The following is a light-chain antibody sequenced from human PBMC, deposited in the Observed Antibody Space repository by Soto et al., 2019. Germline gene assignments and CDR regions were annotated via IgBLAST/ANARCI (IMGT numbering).Light chain of an antibody. CDR1: QAISTC. CDR2: AAS. Sequence: DMQMTQSPSSVSASVGDRVTITCRASQAISTCLAWYQQKPGKAPKLLIYAASTLQTVVPSRFNGSGSGTDFTLTISSRQPEDFATYYSQQANSCPRTFGQGTTVEIK. CDR3: QQANSCPRT. J-gene: IGKJ1*01. V-gene: IGKV1D-12*01.